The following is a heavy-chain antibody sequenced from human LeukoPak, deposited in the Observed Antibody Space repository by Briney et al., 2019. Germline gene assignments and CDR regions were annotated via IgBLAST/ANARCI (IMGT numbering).Heavy chain of an antibody. CDR1: GYTFTSYD. CDR2: MNPNSGNT. V-gene: IGHV1-8*01. CDR3: ARKFTLRPKNNWFDP. Sequence: ASVKVSCKASGYTFTSYDINWVRQATGQGLEWMGWMNPNSGNTGYAQKFQGRVTMTRNTSISTAYMELSSLRSEDTAVYYRARKFTLRPKNNWFDPWGQGTLVTVSS. J-gene: IGHJ5*02. D-gene: IGHD3-3*01.